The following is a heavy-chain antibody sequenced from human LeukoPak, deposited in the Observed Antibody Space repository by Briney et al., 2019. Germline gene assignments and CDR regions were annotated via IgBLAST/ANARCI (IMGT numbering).Heavy chain of an antibody. Sequence: GGSLRLSCAASGFTFSDYHMSWIRQAPGKGLEWVSYISSSSSYTTYADSVKGRFTISRDNAKNSLDLQMNSLRAEDTAMYYCAGLGPVTGTGDYWGQGTLVTVSS. D-gene: IGHD6-19*01. CDR1: GFTFSDYH. CDR3: AGLGPVTGTGDY. J-gene: IGHJ4*02. V-gene: IGHV3-11*03. CDR2: ISSSSSYT.